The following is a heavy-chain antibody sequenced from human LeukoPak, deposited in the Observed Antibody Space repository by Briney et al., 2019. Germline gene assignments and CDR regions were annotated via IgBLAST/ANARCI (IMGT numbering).Heavy chain of an antibody. J-gene: IGHJ4*02. CDR2: ISWNSGII. Sequence: GGSLRLSCVASGFPFDDYGMFWVRQSPGKGLEWVSSISWNSGIIDYADSVKGRFTISRDNAKNSVYLQMNSLRAEDTAVYYCTRDATYYLRYGYFDYWGQGTLVTVSS. CDR3: TRDATYYLRYGYFDY. CDR1: GFPFDDYG. D-gene: IGHD2/OR15-2a*01. V-gene: IGHV3-9*01.